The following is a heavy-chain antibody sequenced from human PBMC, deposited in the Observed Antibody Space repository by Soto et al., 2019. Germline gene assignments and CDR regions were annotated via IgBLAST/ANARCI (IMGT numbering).Heavy chain of an antibody. J-gene: IGHJ6*02. V-gene: IGHV4-30-2*01. CDR1: GGSISSGANS. D-gene: IGHD2-15*01. CDR2: TYNSGTA. CDR3: ARGGWSLRHLYGMDL. Sequence: QLQLQESGSGLVKPSQTLSLSCVVSGGSISSGANSWNWIRQPPGKGLEWIGYTYNSGTAYYNPSLKSRVIISVDRSKNQFSLRLSSVTAADSAIYFFARGGWSLRHLYGMDLWGQGATVTVSS.